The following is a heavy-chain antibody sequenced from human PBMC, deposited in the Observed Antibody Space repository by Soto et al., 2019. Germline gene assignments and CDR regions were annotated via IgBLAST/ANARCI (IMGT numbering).Heavy chain of an antibody. CDR1: GFTFDDYG. CDR2: INWNGGST. D-gene: IGHD3-10*01. J-gene: IGHJ4*02. CDR3: ARVYGSGSTRRVRIDY. Sequence: PGGSLRLSCAASGFTFDDYGMSWVRQAPGKGLEWVSGINWNGGSTGYADSVKGRFTISRDNAKNSLYLQMNSLRAEDTALYYCARVYGSGSTRRVRIDYWGQGTLVTVSS. V-gene: IGHV3-20*04.